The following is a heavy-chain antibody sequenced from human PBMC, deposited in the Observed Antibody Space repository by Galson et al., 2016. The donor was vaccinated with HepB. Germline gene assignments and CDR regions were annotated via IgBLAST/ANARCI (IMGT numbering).Heavy chain of an antibody. CDR2: INPSGGGT. CDR1: EYTFTSYY. CDR3: ARAPVYYDFWSGYYPFNWFYP. Sequence: SCKASEYTFTSYYIHWERQAPGQGLEWMGIINPSGGGTSYAQRIQGRVTMTRDTSTSTVYMGQSSLRSEDTAEYYCARAPVYYDFWSGYYPFNWFYPWGQGTLVTVSS. D-gene: IGHD3-3*01. J-gene: IGHJ5*02. V-gene: IGHV1-46*01.